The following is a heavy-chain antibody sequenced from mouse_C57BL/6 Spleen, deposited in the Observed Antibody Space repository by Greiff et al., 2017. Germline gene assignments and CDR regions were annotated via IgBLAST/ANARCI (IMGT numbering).Heavy chain of an antibody. V-gene: IGHV1-52*01. J-gene: IGHJ2*01. CDR2: IDPSDSET. CDR3: ARDGDYDD. CDR1: GYTFTSYW. Sequence: QVQLQQPGAELVRPGSSVKLSCKASGYTFTSYWMHWVKQRPIQGLEWIGNIDPSDSETHYNQQFKDKATLTVDKSSSTAYMQLRSLTSEDSAVYYCARDGDYDDWGQGTTLTVSS. D-gene: IGHD2-4*01.